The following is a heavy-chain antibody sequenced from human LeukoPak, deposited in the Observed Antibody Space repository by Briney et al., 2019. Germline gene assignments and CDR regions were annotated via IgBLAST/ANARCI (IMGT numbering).Heavy chain of an antibody. Sequence: VASVKVSCNTSGGTFPNYPISWVRQVPGQGLEWMGWINPNSGGTNYAQKFQGRVTMTRDTSISTAYMELSSLRSDDTAVYYCARVDRVPYTAQYNWLDPWGQGTLVTVSS. V-gene: IGHV1-2*02. CDR3: ARVDRVPYTAQYNWLDP. CDR2: INPNSGGT. J-gene: IGHJ5*02. CDR1: GGTFPNYP. D-gene: IGHD5-18*01.